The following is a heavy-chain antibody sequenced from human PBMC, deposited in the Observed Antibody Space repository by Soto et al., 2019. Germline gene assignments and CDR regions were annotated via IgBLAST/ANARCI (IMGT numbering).Heavy chain of an antibody. CDR1: GFTFSDYK. Sequence: EVQLMASGGGLVQPGGSLRLSCADSGFTFSDYKMIWVRQAPGKGLEWVSYISSSGSPIYYADSVKGPFTISRDNAKTSLYLQMNILRDEDTDVYYCAAGHWYFDLWGRGTLVTVSS. CDR2: ISSSGSPI. J-gene: IGHJ2*01. D-gene: IGHD3-10*01. CDR3: AAGHWYFDL. V-gene: IGHV3-48*02.